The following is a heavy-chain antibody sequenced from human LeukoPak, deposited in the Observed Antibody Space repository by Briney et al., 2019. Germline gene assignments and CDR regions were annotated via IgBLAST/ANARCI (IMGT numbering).Heavy chain of an antibody. CDR2: IRYTGGT. CDR3: ARHVAPDMDYFDY. CDR1: SGSISDYY. V-gene: IGHV4-59*08. J-gene: IGHJ4*02. D-gene: IGHD2-21*01. Sequence: SETLSLICTVSSGSISDYYWTWIRQSPGKRPEWLAYIRYTGGTNYNPSLKSRLTISVDTSKNQFSLKLTSVTAADTAVYYCARHVAPDMDYFDYWGPGTLVTVSP.